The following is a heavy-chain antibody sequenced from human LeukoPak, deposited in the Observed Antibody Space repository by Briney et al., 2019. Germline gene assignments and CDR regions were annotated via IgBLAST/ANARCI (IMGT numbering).Heavy chain of an antibody. V-gene: IGHV3-11*01. CDR2: ISSSGSTI. Sequence: GGSLRLSCAASGFTFSDYYMSWIRQAPGKGLEWVSYISSSGSTIYYADSVKGRFTISRDNAKNSLYLQMDSLRAEDTAVYYCARFITGTPPDNAFDIWGQGTMVTVSS. CDR3: ARFITGTPPDNAFDI. D-gene: IGHD1-7*01. J-gene: IGHJ3*02. CDR1: GFTFSDYY.